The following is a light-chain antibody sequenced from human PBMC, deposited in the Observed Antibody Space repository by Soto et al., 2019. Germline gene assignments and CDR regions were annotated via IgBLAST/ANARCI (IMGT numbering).Light chain of an antibody. CDR3: QQRHMWPIT. J-gene: IGKJ5*01. CDR1: ESVSIN. V-gene: IGKV3D-15*01. CDR2: GAS. Sequence: EVVITQSPATLSVSPGGRATLSCRASESVSINLAWYQQKPGQAPRLLIYGASTRATGIPPRFSGSGSGTDFTLTISSLEPEDSAVYYCQQRHMWPITFGQGTRLEIK.